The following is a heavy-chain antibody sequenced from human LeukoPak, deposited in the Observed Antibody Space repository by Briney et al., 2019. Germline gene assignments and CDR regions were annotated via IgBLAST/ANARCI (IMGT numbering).Heavy chain of an antibody. V-gene: IGHV3-23*01. CDR2: ISHTSEYT. J-gene: IGHJ4*02. D-gene: IGHD3-10*01. Sequence: GESLRLSCAASGFTFSSYTMSWVRQAPGKGLEWVSAISHTSEYTYHADSVKGRFTISRDNSKNTLYLQMNSLRAEDTAMYYCAKGSSAGRPYYFDYWGQGTLVTVSS. CDR1: GFTFSSYT. CDR3: AKGSSAGRPYYFDY.